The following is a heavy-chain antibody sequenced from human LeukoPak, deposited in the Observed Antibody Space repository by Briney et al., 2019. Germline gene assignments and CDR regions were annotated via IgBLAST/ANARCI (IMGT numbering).Heavy chain of an antibody. Sequence: GGSLRLSCAASGFIFSSYSMNWVRQAPGKGLEWVSYISSSSSTIYYADSMKGRVTISRDNAKNSLYLQMSSLREEDTAVHYCARDVYSGSLHHWGQGTMVTVSS. CDR1: GFIFSSYS. CDR2: ISSSSSTI. V-gene: IGHV3-48*02. D-gene: IGHD1-26*01. CDR3: ARDVYSGSLHH. J-gene: IGHJ1*01.